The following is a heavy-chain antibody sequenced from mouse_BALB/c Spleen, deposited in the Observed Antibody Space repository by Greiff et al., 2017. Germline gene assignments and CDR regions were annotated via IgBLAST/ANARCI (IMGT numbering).Heavy chain of an antibody. Sequence: VQLQQSGPELVKPGASVKMSCKASGYTFTSYYIHWVKQRPGQGLEWIGWIYPGDGSTKYNEKFKGKTTLTADKSSSTAYMLLSSLTSEDSAIYFCARGRGYYGSGTMDYWGQGTSVTVSS. CDR2: IYPGDGST. V-gene: IGHV1S56*01. J-gene: IGHJ4*01. CDR1: GYTFTSYY. CDR3: ARGRGYYGSGTMDY. D-gene: IGHD1-1*01.